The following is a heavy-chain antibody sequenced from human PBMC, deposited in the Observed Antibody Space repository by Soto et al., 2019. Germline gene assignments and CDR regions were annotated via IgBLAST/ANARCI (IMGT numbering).Heavy chain of an antibody. CDR2: ISAYNGNT. D-gene: IGHD6-19*01. CDR1: GYTFTSYG. CDR3: ARVAGAVSLECELQHSYYFDY. Sequence: QVQLVQSGAEVKKPGASVKVSCKASGYTFTSYGISWVRQAPGQGLEWMGWISAYNGNTNYAQKLQGRVTMPADTTTSPAYMELRSLRSDDTAVYSCARVAGAVSLECELQHSYYFDYWGQGTLVTVSS. J-gene: IGHJ4*02. V-gene: IGHV1-18*01.